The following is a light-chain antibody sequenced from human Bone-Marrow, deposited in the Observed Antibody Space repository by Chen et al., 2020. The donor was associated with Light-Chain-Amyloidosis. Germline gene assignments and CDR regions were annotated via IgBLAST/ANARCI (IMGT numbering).Light chain of an antibody. CDR1: SSNIGSNP. CDR3: AAWDATLNGYV. CDR2: SNN. J-gene: IGLJ1*01. V-gene: IGLV1-44*01. Sequence: QSVLTHPPSASGTPGPRAIISCSVASSNIGSNPVNWYQQLPETGPHLLVRSNNQRPSGVPGRFSGSKFGTSASLAISGLQSEDEADYYCAAWDATLNGYVFGTGTKVTVL.